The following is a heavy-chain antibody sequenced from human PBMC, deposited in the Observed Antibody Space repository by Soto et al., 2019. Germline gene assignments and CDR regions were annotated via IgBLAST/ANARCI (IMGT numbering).Heavy chain of an antibody. CDR2: ISSSGTYI. J-gene: IGHJ3*01. D-gene: IGHD2-15*01. CDR1: GFAFSNYN. CDR3: ARGYIVVEVAASGLSVHNYDAFDF. V-gene: IGHV3-21*01. Sequence: AVGSLRLSCAASGFAFSNYNMNWVRQAPGKGLEWVSSISSSGTYIFYADSVKGQFTVSRDNAKNSQYLQMNSPRAEDTAVYYCARGYIVVEVAASGLSVHNYDAFDFWGRGTMVTVSS.